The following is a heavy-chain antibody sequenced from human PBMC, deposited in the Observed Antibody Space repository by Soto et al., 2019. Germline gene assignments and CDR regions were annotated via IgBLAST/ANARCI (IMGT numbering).Heavy chain of an antibody. D-gene: IGHD6-13*01. J-gene: IGHJ5*02. CDR1: GYTFNSYG. V-gene: IGHV1-18*01. CDR3: ARGSKPGIAAAGTVSFDP. Sequence: QVQLVQSGAEVKKPGASVKVSCTASGYTFNSYGITWVRQAPGQGLEWMGWISAYNGNTNYAQKLQGRVTVTTDTSTSTAYREMRSLRSDDTAVYYCARGSKPGIAAAGTVSFDPWGQGTLVTVSS. CDR2: ISAYNGNT.